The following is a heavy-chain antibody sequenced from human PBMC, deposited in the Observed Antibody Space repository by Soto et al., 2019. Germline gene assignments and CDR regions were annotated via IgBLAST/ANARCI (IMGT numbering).Heavy chain of an antibody. V-gene: IGHV4-31*03. CDR1: GGSISSGGYY. CDR2: IYYSGST. Sequence: SETLSLTCTVSGGSISSGGYYWSWIRQHPGKGLEWIGYIYYSGSTYYNPSLKSRVTISVDTSKNQFSLKLSSVTAADTAVYYCARRVISGGSCYSDWGQGTLATVSS. CDR3: ARRVISGGSCYSD. J-gene: IGHJ4*02. D-gene: IGHD2-15*01.